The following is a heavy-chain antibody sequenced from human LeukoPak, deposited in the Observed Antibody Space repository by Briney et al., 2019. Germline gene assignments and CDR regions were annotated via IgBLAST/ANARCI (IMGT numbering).Heavy chain of an antibody. J-gene: IGHJ4*02. CDR1: GYNFEDYW. CDR2: IYPGDSDV. CDR3: ARRPPSGSGWYYFDS. V-gene: IGHV5-51*01. Sequence: GESLKISCKTSGYNFEDYWIGWVRQMPGKGLEWMGIIYPGDSDVRYSPSLQGQISISADKSTSVAYLQWNSLKASDRGMYFCARRPPSGSGWYYFDSRGQGTVVTVSS. D-gene: IGHD6-19*01.